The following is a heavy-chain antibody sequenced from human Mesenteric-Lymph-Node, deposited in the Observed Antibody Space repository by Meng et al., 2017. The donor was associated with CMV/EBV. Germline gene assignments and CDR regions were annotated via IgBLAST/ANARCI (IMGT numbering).Heavy chain of an antibody. Sequence: GGSLRLSCAASTFTFSAYDMNWVRQAPGKGLEWVSSISSSSNYIYYADSVKGRFTISRDNAKNSLYPQMNSLRAEDTAVYYCARAPYSSGPYLDYWGQGTLVTVSS. CDR3: ARAPYSSGPYLDY. D-gene: IGHD6-19*01. CDR2: ISSSSNYI. CDR1: TFTFSAYD. J-gene: IGHJ4*02. V-gene: IGHV3-21*01.